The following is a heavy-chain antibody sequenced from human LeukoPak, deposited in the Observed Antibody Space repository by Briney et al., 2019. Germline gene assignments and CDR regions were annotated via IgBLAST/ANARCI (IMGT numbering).Heavy chain of an antibody. Sequence: SETLSLTCTVSGGSISSYFWSWIRQPPGKGLEWIAYVHYSESTNYNPSLKSRVTISVDTSKNQFSLKLSSVTAADTAVYYCARGPQPVPYYYGSGSYYKGGYYYGMDVWGQGTTVTVSS. V-gene: IGHV4-59*12. CDR2: VHYSEST. D-gene: IGHD3-10*01. CDR1: GGSISSYF. CDR3: ARGPQPVPYYYGSGSYYKGGYYYGMDV. J-gene: IGHJ6*02.